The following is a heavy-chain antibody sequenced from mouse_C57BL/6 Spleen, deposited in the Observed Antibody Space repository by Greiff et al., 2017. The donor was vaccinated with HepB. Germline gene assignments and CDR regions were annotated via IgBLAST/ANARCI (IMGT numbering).Heavy chain of an antibody. CDR2: IDPNSGGT. D-gene: IGHD2-4*01. V-gene: IGHV1-72*01. CDR3: ASRNDYYGYFDV. CDR1: GFTFTSYW. J-gene: IGHJ1*03. Sequence: VQLQQPGAELVKPGASVKLSCKASGFTFTSYWMHWVKQRPGRGLEWIGRIDPNSGGTKYNEKFKSKATLTVDKPSSTAYMQISSLTSEDSAVYVCASRNDYYGYFDVWGTGTTVTVSS.